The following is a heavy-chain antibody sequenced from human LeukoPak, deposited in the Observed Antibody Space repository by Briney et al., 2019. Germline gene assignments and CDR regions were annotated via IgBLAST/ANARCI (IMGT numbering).Heavy chain of an antibody. CDR2: IKQDGSEK. CDR3: ARDPYSGGYGDYYYYYMDV. CDR1: GFTFSSYW. D-gene: IGHD1-26*01. V-gene: IGHV3-7*01. Sequence: GGSLRLSCAASGFTFSSYWMSWVRQAPGKGLEWVANIKQDGSEKYYVDSVKGRFTISRDNAKNSLYLQINSLRAEDTAVYYCARDPYSGGYGDYYYYYMDVWGKGTTVTISS. J-gene: IGHJ6*03.